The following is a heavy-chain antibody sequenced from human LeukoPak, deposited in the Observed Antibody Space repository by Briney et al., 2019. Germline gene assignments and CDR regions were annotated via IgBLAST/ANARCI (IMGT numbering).Heavy chain of an antibody. V-gene: IGHV4-59*12. J-gene: IGHJ4*02. D-gene: IGHD3-22*01. CDR1: GGSISSYY. CDR2: IYYSGST. Sequence: SETLSLTCTVSGGSISSYYWSWIRQPPGKGLEWIGYIYYSGSTNYNPSLKSRVTISVDTSKNQFSLKLSSVTAADTAVYYCAREAKTYYDSSGYYEGLGGYFDYWGQGTLVTVSS. CDR3: AREAKTYYDSSGYYEGLGGYFDY.